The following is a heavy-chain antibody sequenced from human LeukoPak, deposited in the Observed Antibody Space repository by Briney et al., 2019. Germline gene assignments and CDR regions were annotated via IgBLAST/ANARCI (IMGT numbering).Heavy chain of an antibody. Sequence: GGSLRLSCAASGFTFSSYWMHWVRQAPGKGLVWVSRINSDGSSTSYADSVKGRFTISRGNAKNTLYLQMNSLRAEDTAVYYCARETTVTPPYYYGMDVWGQGTTVTVSS. J-gene: IGHJ6*02. CDR3: ARETTVTPPYYYGMDV. D-gene: IGHD4-17*01. CDR2: INSDGSST. V-gene: IGHV3-74*01. CDR1: GFTFSSYW.